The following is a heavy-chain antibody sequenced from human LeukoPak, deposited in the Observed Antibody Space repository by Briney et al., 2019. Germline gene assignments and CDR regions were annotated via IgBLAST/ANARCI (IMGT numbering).Heavy chain of an antibody. Sequence: PSETLSLTCAVYGGSFSGYYWSWIRQPPGKGLEWIGEINHSGSTNYNPSLKSRVTISVDTSKNQFSLKLSSVTAADTAVYYCARGTLRRFGEFSRRYYYYYMDVWGKGTTVVVSS. CDR3: ARGTLRRFGEFSRRYYYYYMDV. CDR1: GGSFSGYY. V-gene: IGHV4-34*01. J-gene: IGHJ6*03. D-gene: IGHD3-10*01. CDR2: INHSGST.